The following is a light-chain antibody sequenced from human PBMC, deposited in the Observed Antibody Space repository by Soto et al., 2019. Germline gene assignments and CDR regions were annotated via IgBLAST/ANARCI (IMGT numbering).Light chain of an antibody. V-gene: IGKV1-5*03. J-gene: IGKJ1*01. CDR3: QQYNTYSRT. CDR1: QSITTW. Sequence: DIQMTQSPSTLSASVGDRVAITCRASQSITTWLAWYQHKPGKAPKLLIYKASSLQSGVPSRFSGSGSGTEFTLTISSLQPDDFATCYCQQYNTYSRTFGQGTKVDIK. CDR2: KAS.